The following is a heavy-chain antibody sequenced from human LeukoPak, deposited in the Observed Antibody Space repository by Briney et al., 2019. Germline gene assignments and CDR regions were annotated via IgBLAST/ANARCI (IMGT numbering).Heavy chain of an antibody. CDR3: AGDYDGGGYFRY. CDR2: ISIDNGNT. D-gene: IGHD3-22*01. CDR1: GYTFSSHG. Sequence: GASVKVSCKASGYTFSSHGISWVRQAPGQGHEWMGWISIDNGNTNYAQKFQGRVTMTTDTSTSTAYMELRSLRSDDTAVYFCAGDYDGGGYFRYWGQGTLVTVSS. J-gene: IGHJ4*02. V-gene: IGHV1-18*01.